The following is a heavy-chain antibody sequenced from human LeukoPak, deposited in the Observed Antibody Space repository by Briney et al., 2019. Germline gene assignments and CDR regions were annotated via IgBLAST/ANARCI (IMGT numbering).Heavy chain of an antibody. D-gene: IGHD3-16*02. CDR2: INPNSGGT. J-gene: IGHJ3*02. CDR3: ARGGYTQWAFDI. V-gene: IGHV1-2*02. CDR1: GYTFTGYY. Sequence: ASVKVSCKASGYTFTGYYMHWVRQAPGQGLEWMGWINPNSGGTNYVQKFQGRVTMTRDTSISTAYMELSRLRSDDTAVYYCARGGYTQWAFDIWGQGTMVTVSS.